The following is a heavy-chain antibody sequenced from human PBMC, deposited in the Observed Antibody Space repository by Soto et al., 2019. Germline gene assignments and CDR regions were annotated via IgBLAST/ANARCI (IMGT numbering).Heavy chain of an antibody. CDR3: ALDYYDSSGYYPRHY. Sequence: QVQLVQSGAEVKKPGASVKVSCKASGYTFTSYAMYWVRQAPGQRLEWMGWINAGNGNTKYSQKFQGRVTITRDTSASTAYMELSSLRSEDTAVYYCALDYYDSSGYYPRHYWGQGTLVTVSS. CDR1: GYTFTSYA. V-gene: IGHV1-3*01. CDR2: INAGNGNT. D-gene: IGHD3-22*01. J-gene: IGHJ4*02.